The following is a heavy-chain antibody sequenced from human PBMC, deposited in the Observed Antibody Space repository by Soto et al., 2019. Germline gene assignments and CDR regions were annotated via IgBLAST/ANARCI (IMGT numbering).Heavy chain of an antibody. CDR1: GFTFSSYA. V-gene: IGHV3-30-3*01. J-gene: IGHJ4*02. CDR2: ISYDGSNK. D-gene: IGHD3-3*01. Sequence: GGSLRLSCAASGFTFSSYAMHWVRQAPGKGLEWVAVISYDGSNKYYADSVKGRFTISRDNSKNTLYLQMNSLRAEDTAVYYCARAGLITIFGLVNYWGQGTLVTVSS. CDR3: ARAGLITIFGLVNY.